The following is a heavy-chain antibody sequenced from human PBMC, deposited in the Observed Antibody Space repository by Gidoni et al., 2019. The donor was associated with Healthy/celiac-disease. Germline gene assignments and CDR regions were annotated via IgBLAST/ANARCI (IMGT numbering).Heavy chain of an antibody. CDR1: GFTFSSYA. CDR3: VSRDGYNNYWYFDL. CDR2: ISGSGGSK. D-gene: IGHD5-12*01. J-gene: IGHJ2*01. V-gene: IGHV3-23*01. Sequence: EVQLLESGGGLVQPGGSLRLACPASGFTFSSYAMSWVRQAPGKGLEWVSAISGSGGSKYDADSVKGRFTISRDNSKNTLYLQMNSLRAEDTAVYYCVSRDGYNNYWYFDLWGRGTLVTVSS.